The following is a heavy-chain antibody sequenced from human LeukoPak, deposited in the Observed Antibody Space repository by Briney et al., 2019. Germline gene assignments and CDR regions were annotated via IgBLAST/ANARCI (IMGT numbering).Heavy chain of an antibody. V-gene: IGHV1-18*01. Sequence: ASVKVSFKASGYTFTSYGISWVRQAPGQGLEWMGWISAYNGNTNYAQKLQGRVTMTTDTSTSTAYMELRSLRSDDTAVYYCARYTSWFGELLPRYYYYYGMDAWGQGTTVTVSS. CDR1: GYTFTSYG. J-gene: IGHJ6*02. CDR3: ARYTSWFGELLPRYYYYYGMDA. D-gene: IGHD3-10*01. CDR2: ISAYNGNT.